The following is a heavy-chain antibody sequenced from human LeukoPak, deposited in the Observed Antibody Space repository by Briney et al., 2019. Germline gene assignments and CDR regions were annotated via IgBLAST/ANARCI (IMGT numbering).Heavy chain of an antibody. V-gene: IGHV1-2*02. CDR2: INPKNGDS. CDR3: ARAGYDYGDSSDF. D-gene: IGHD4-17*01. CDR1: GYPFTTYY. J-gene: IGHJ4*02. Sequence: GASVNVSCKVSGYPFTTYYIHWVRQAPGQGLEWMGCINPKNGDSKYAQKFQGRVTMTRATSIATAYMEVSRLTSDDTAVYFCARAGYDYGDSSDFWGQGTPVTVSS.